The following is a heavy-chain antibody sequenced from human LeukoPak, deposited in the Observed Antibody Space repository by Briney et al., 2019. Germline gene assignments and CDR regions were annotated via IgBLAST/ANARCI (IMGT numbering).Heavy chain of an antibody. CDR2: ISSNGGRT. D-gene: IGHD5-18*01. CDR3: VKGFDTAMAYFDY. Sequence: GGSFRVSCSASGFTFSSYAMHWVRQAPGKGLEYVSSISSNGGRTYYADSVKGRFTISRDNSKNTLYLQMSSLRAEDTAVYYCVKGFDTAMAYFDYWGRGTLVTVSS. V-gene: IGHV3-64D*09. CDR1: GFTFSSYA. J-gene: IGHJ4*02.